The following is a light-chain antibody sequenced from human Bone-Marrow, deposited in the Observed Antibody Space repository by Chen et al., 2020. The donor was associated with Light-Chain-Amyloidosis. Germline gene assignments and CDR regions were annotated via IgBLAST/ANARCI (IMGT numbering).Light chain of an antibody. CDR3: QSYQGSSQGV. Sequence: NVMLTQPHSVSESPGKTVIISCTRSSGSIATNYVQWYQQRPGSSPTTVIDEDDQRPSGVPDRFSGSIDRSSNSASLTISGLKTEDEADYYCQSYQGSSQGVFGGGTKLTVL. CDR2: EDD. V-gene: IGLV6-57*01. CDR1: SGSIATNY. J-gene: IGLJ3*02.